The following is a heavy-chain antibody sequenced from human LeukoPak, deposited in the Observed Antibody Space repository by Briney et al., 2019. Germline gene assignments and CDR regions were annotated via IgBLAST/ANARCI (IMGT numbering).Heavy chain of an antibody. J-gene: IGHJ4*02. V-gene: IGHV4-59*01. Sequence: SETLSLTCTVSGGSISSYYWSWIRQPPGKGLGWIGYIYYSGSTNYNPSLKSRVTISVDTSKNQFSLKLSSVTAADTAVYYCARDARDYYDSSGYSYYFDYWGQGTLVTVSS. CDR1: GGSISSYY. CDR2: IYYSGST. CDR3: ARDARDYYDSSGYSYYFDY. D-gene: IGHD3-22*01.